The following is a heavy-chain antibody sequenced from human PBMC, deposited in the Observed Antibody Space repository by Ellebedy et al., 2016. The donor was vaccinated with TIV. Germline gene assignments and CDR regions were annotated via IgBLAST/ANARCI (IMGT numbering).Heavy chain of an antibody. Sequence: GESLKISXAASGFTFSDYYMSWIRQAPGKGLELVSHISSSGTYTNYADSVKGRFTISRDNAKNSLYLQMNSLRAEETAVYYCARVDYFGSGSYPFDYWGQGTLVTVSS. V-gene: IGHV3-11*03. D-gene: IGHD3-10*01. CDR3: ARVDYFGSGSYPFDY. CDR2: ISSSGTYT. J-gene: IGHJ4*02. CDR1: GFTFSDYY.